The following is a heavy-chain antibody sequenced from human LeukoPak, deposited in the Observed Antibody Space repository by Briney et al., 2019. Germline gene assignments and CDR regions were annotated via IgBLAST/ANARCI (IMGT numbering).Heavy chain of an antibody. CDR1: GFTFSSYA. J-gene: IGHJ3*02. D-gene: IGHD3-22*01. CDR3: ARERITMIVFRDAFDI. Sequence: TGGSLRLSCAASGFTFSSYAMHWVRQAPGKGLEWVAVISYDGSNKYYADSVKGRFTISRDNSKNTLYLQMNSLRAEDTAVYYCARERITMIVFRDAFDIWGQGTMVTVSS. V-gene: IGHV3-30-3*01. CDR2: ISYDGSNK.